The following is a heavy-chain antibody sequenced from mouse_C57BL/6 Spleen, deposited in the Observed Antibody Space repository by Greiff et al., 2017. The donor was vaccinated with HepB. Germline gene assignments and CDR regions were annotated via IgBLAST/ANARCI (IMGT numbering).Heavy chain of an antibody. CDR1: GYTFTSYW. D-gene: IGHD1-1*01. CDR3: ARSRYDSSQYYFDY. CDR2: IDPNSGGT. J-gene: IGHJ2*01. Sequence: QVHVKQPGAELVKPGASVKLSCKASGYTFTSYWMHWVKQRPGRGLEWIGRIDPNSGGTKYNEKFKSKATLTVDKPSSTAYMQLRSLTSEDDAVYYCARSRYDSSQYYFDYWGQGTTLTVSS. V-gene: IGHV1-72*01.